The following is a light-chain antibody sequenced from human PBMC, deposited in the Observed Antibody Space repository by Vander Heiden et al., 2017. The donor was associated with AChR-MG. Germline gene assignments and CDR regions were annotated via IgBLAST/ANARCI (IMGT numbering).Light chain of an antibody. Sequence: EIVLTQSPATLSLSPGEGATLSCRASQSINRYLSWYQQKPGLAPRLLIYGASNRATGIPARFSGSGSGIDFTLSISPVEPEDFAVYYCQQRSNWPGTFGQGTKLEIK. CDR3: QQRSNWPGT. CDR1: QSINRY. CDR2: GAS. J-gene: IGKJ2*01. V-gene: IGKV3-11*01.